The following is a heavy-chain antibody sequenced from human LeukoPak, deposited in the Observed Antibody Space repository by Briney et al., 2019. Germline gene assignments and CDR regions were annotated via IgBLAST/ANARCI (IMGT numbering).Heavy chain of an antibody. CDR3: ARLGHGSSWYWFDP. CDR1: GYTFTSYG. CDR2: ISAYNGNT. J-gene: IGHJ5*02. Sequence: ASVKVSCKASGYTFTSYGISWVRQAPGQGLEWMGWISAYNGNTNYAQKLQGRVTMTTNTSTSTAYMELRSLRSDDTAAYYCARLGHGSSWYWFDPWGQGTLVTVSS. V-gene: IGHV1-18*01. D-gene: IGHD6-13*01.